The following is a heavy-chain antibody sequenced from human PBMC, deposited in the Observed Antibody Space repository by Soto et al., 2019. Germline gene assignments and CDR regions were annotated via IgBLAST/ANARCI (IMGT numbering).Heavy chain of an antibody. CDR1: GFTFSSYA. Sequence: QVQLVESGGGVVQPGRSLRLSCAASGFTFSSYAMHWVRQAPGKGLEWVAVISYDGSNKYYADSVKGRFTISRDNSKNTMYLQMNSLRAEDTAVYYCAREALGSSGSYVHWGQGNLITVSS. D-gene: IGHD3-10*01. CDR2: ISYDGSNK. J-gene: IGHJ4*02. CDR3: AREALGSSGSYVH. V-gene: IGHV3-30-3*01.